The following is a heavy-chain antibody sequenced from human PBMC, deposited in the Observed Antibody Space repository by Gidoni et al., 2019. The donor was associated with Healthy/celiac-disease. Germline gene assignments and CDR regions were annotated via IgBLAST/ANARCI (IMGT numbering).Heavy chain of an antibody. J-gene: IGHJ4*02. Sequence: QVQLQQWGAGLLKPSETLSLTCAVYGGSFSGYYWSWIRQPPGNGLEWIGEINHSGSTNYNPSLKSRVTISVDTSKNQFSLKLSSVTAADTAVYYCARTWVGFGELLSPVDYWGQGTLVTVSS. D-gene: IGHD3-10*01. CDR3: ARTWVGFGELLSPVDY. CDR1: GGSFSGYY. V-gene: IGHV4-34*01. CDR2: INHSGST.